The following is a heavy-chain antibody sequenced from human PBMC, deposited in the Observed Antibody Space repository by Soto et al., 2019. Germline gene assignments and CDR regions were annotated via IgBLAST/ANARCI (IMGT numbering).Heavy chain of an antibody. CDR1: AFRSSSYA. CDR2: ISGSGSSR. CDR3: ANFPGAYCTRPTCFSHA. J-gene: IGHJ4*02. D-gene: IGHD2-8*01. V-gene: IGHV3-23*01. Sequence: GGSLRFSGAPYAFRSSSYAMSWARQTPGKGLEWVSTISGSGSSRYYADSVKGRFTISRENSKNTLYLQMNSLRAEDTAVFYCANFPGAYCTRPTCFSHAWGQGTLGTGSS.